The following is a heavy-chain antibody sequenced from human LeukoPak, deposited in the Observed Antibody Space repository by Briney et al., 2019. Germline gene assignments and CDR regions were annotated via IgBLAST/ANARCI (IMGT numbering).Heavy chain of an antibody. J-gene: IGHJ4*02. CDR1: DGSIRSYY. V-gene: IGHV4-59*12. Sequence: SETLSLTCSVSDGSIRSYYWSWIRQPPGKGLEWIGYIYHSGSSNYNPSLKSRLTMSVDLSESHVSLKLTSVTAADTAVYYCAREGGFYRPLDYSSQGTLVTVSS. CDR2: IYHSGSS. CDR3: AREGGFYRPLDY. D-gene: IGHD6-25*01.